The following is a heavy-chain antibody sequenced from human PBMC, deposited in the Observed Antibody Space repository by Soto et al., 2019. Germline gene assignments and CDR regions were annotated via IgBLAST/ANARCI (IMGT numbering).Heavy chain of an antibody. CDR3: ARDVNDSSGSQGFDY. V-gene: IGHV4-31*03. CDR2: IHYSGGS. CDR1: GDSVSSNNYY. D-gene: IGHD3-22*01. Sequence: PSETLSLTCTVIGDSVSSNNYYWSWIRQRPGKGLEWIGYIHYSGGSYDNPSLTSRITMSMDVSKNQFSLNLRSVTAADTAIYYCARDVNDSSGSQGFDYWGQGTLVTVSS. J-gene: IGHJ4*02.